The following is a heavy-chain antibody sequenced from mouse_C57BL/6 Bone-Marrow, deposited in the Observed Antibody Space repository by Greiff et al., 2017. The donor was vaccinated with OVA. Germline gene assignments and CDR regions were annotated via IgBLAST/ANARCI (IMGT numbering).Heavy chain of an antibody. CDR1: GYTFTSYW. CDR3: ASRGW. Sequence: QVQLQQPGAELVKPGASVKLSCKASGYTFTSYWMQWVKQRPGQGLEWIGEIDPSDSYSNYNQKFKGKATLTVDTSSSTAYMQLSSLTSADSAVYYCASRGWWGQGTSVTVSS. D-gene: IGHD3-3*01. V-gene: IGHV1-50*01. CDR2: IDPSDSYS. J-gene: IGHJ4*01.